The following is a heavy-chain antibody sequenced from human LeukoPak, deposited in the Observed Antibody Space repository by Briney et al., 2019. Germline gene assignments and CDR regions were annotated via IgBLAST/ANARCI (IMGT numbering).Heavy chain of an antibody. Sequence: ASVKVSCKASGYTFTSYGISWVRQAPGQGLEWMGWISAYNGNTNYAQKLQGRVTMTTDTSTSTAYMELRSLRSDDTAVYYCARDGVARLAADYYYMDVWGKGTTVTVSS. D-gene: IGHD6-13*01. CDR3: ARDGVARLAADYYYMDV. J-gene: IGHJ6*03. CDR1: GYTFTSYG. CDR2: ISAYNGNT. V-gene: IGHV1-18*01.